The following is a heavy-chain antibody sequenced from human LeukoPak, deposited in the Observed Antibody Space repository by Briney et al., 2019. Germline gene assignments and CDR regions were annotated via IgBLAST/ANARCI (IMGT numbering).Heavy chain of an antibody. CDR1: EFDFSSHA. D-gene: IGHD3-10*01. CDR2: ISISGSKT. V-gene: IGHV3-23*01. Sequence: GGSLRLSCAASEFDFSSHAMTWVRQAPGKGLEWVSAISISGSKTYYADSVKGRFTISRDNSKNTLYLQMNSLRAEDTAVYYCARPLYLRGVIYYWGQGTLVTVSS. CDR3: ARPLYLRGVIYY. J-gene: IGHJ4*02.